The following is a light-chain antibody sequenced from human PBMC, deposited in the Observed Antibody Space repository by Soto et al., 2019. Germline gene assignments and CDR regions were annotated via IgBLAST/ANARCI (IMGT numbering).Light chain of an antibody. CDR1: QDIGIR. CDR2: AAS. V-gene: IGKV1-12*01. J-gene: IGKJ4*01. CDR3: KQSRSCPLT. Sequence: EIQMTQSPSLLSASIGDRVTITCLSSQDIGIRLAWYQQKPGKAPKLLIYAASTLQSGVPSRFSGSGSGADFSLAISSLQPEDVATYYCKQSRSCPLTFGRGTKVDIK.